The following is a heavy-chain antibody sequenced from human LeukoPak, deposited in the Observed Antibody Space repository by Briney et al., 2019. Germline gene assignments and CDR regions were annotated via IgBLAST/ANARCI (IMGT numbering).Heavy chain of an antibody. CDR1: GSSLSDHF. D-gene: IGHD5-12*01. J-gene: IGHJ4*02. CDR3: ARGTERTRISGYYSFDY. CDR2: IRWGTA. V-gene: IGHV4-4*07. Sequence: PSETLSLTCTVSGSSLSDHFWTWIRQPAGKGLEWIGRIRWGTAYYNPSLESRVTISLDTSNNHFSLKVTSVTAADTAVYYCARGTERTRISGYYSFDYWGRGILVAVSS.